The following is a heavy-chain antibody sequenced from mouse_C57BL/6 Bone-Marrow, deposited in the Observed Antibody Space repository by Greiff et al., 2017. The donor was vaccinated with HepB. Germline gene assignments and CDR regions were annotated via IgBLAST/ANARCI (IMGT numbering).Heavy chain of an antibody. CDR3: SEDSAVYYCTSSYYYGSSYWYFDV. D-gene: IGHD1-1*01. V-gene: IGHV1-87*01. CDR2: GQGLEWIG. Sequence: QVQLQQSGPELARPWASVKISCQAFYTFSRRVHFAIRDTNYWMQWVKQRPGQGLEWIGAIYPGNGDTSYNQKFKGKATLTADKSSSTAYMQLSSLTSEDSAVYYCTSSYYYGSSYWYFDVWGTGTTVTVSS. CDR1: YTFSRRVH. J-gene: IGHJ1*03.